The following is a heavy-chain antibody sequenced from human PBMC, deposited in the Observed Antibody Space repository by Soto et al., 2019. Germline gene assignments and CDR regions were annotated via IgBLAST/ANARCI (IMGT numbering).Heavy chain of an antibody. CDR1: GGSISSGGYS. CDR2: IYHSGST. Sequence: SETLSLTCAVSGGSISSGGYSWSWIRQPPGKGLEWIGYIYHSGSTYYNPSLKSRVTISVDRSKNQFSLKLSSVTAADTAVYYCASLVGDYYVSSGYPEYYFDYWGQGTLVTVSS. V-gene: IGHV4-30-2*01. D-gene: IGHD3-22*01. J-gene: IGHJ4*02. CDR3: ASLVGDYYVSSGYPEYYFDY.